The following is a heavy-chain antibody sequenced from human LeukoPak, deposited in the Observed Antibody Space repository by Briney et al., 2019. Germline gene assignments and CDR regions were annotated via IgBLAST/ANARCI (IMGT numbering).Heavy chain of an antibody. CDR1: GITFSSYA. V-gene: IGHV3-30-3*01. J-gene: IGHJ4*02. CDR3: ARDLEVFSSSWYFDY. D-gene: IGHD6-13*01. CDR2: ISYDGSNK. Sequence: GGSLRLSCAASGITFSSYAMHWVRQAPSKGLEWVAVISYDGSNKYYADSVKGRFTISRDNSKNTLYLQMNSLRAEDTAVYYCARDLEVFSSSWYFDYWGQGTLVTVSS.